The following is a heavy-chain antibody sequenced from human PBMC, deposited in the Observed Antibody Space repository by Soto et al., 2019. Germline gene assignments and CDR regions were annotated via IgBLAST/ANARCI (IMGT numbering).Heavy chain of an antibody. V-gene: IGHV1-69*13. Sequence: SVKVSCKASGGTFSSYAISWVRQAPGQGLEWMGGIIPIFGTANYAQKFQGRVTITADESTSTAYMELSSLRSEDTAVYYCAREGAVATIWYYYYGMDVWGQGTTVTVSS. CDR1: GGTFSSYA. J-gene: IGHJ6*02. D-gene: IGHD5-12*01. CDR2: IIPIFGTA. CDR3: AREGAVATIWYYYYGMDV.